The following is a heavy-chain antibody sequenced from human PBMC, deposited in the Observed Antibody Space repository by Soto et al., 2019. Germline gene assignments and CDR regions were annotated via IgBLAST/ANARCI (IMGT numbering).Heavy chain of an antibody. D-gene: IGHD1-7*01. CDR2: ISSSSSYI. V-gene: IGHV3-21*01. Sequence: EVQLVESGGGLVNPGGSLRLSCAASGFTFSSYSMNWVRQAPGKGLEWVSSISSSSSYIYYADSVKGRFTISRDNAKNSLYLQMNSRRAEDAVVYYCARATSYNWNYVGYYYGMDVWGQGATVTVAS. CDR3: ARATSYNWNYVGYYYGMDV. J-gene: IGHJ6*02. CDR1: GFTFSSYS.